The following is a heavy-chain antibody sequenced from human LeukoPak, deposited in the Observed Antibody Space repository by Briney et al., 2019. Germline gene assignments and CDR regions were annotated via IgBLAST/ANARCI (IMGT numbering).Heavy chain of an antibody. V-gene: IGHV1-46*01. CDR3: AGSLRALVAAWAC. D-gene: IGHD1-26*01. Sequence: GASVKVSCKASGYTFTSYYMHWVRQAPGQGLEWMGIINPSGDSTSYAQKFQGRVTMTRDMSTSTVYMELSSLRSEDTAVYYCAGSLRALVAAWACWGQGTLVTVSS. CDR2: INPSGDST. CDR1: GYTFTSYY. J-gene: IGHJ4*02.